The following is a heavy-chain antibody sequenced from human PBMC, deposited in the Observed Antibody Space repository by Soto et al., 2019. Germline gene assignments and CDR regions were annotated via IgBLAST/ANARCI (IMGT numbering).Heavy chain of an antibody. D-gene: IGHD1-26*01. CDR3: ARQGSWPYYYYGLDV. V-gene: IGHV1-18*01. Sequence: QVQLVQSGPEVRKPGASVKVSCEASGYTFTTSGISWVRQVPGQGLEWMGWISTYNGDTNSAQNFQGRVLMTADTSAGTAYMEVMSLKSDDTAGYYCARQGSWPYYYYGLDVCGQGTTVTVSS. CDR2: ISTYNGDT. J-gene: IGHJ6*02. CDR1: GYTFTTSG.